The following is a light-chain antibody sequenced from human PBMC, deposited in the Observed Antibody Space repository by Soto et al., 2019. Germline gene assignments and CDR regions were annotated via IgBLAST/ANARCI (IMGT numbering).Light chain of an antibody. CDR1: SSDVGTYTL. CDR2: EVN. J-gene: IGLJ1*01. Sequence: QSVLTQPASVSGSPGQSITISCTGTSSDVGTYTLVSWYQQHPGKAPKLVIYEVNKRPAGVSERFSGSKSDDTASLTISGLQAEDEADYYCSSYAGPITIYVLGSGTKLTVL. CDR3: SSYAGPITIYV. V-gene: IGLV2-23*02.